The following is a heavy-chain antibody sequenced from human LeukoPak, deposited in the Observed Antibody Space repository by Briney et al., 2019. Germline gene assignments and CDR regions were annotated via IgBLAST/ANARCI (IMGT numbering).Heavy chain of an antibody. CDR1: GYTFTSYY. Sequence: ASVKVSCKASGYTFTSYYMHWVRQAPGQGLEWMGIINPSGGSTSYAQKFQGRVTMTRDTSTSTVYMELSSLRSEDTAVYYCAREEWSVLRYFDWLLFNWFDPWGQGTLVTVSS. CDR2: INPSGGST. CDR3: AREEWSVLRYFDWLLFNWFDP. D-gene: IGHD3-9*01. V-gene: IGHV1-46*01. J-gene: IGHJ5*02.